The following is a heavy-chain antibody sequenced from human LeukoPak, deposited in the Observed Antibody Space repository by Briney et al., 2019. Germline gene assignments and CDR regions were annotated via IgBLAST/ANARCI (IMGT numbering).Heavy chain of an antibody. V-gene: IGHV3-9*01. D-gene: IGHD3-3*01. CDR1: GFSFVGYA. CDR2: ISWNSGHI. CDR3: AKDRGITIFGVDTRFDY. Sequence: PGGSLRLSCAASGFSFVGYAMHWVRQAPGKGLEWVSGISWNSGHIGYADSVKGRFTISRDNAKNSLYLQMNSLRAEDTALYYRAKDRGITIFGVDTRFDYWGQGTLVTVSS. J-gene: IGHJ4*02.